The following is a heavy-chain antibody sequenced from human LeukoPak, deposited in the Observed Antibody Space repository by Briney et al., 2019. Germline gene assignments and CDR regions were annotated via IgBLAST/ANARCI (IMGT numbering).Heavy chain of an antibody. Sequence: GGSLRLSCAASGFTFDDYAMHWVRQAPGKGLGWVSGISWNSGSIGYADSVKGRFTISRDNAKNSLYLQMNSLRAEDTALYYCAKGGGIAVAGGNFDLWGRGTLVTVSS. D-gene: IGHD6-19*01. CDR3: AKGGGIAVAGGNFDL. CDR1: GFTFDDYA. V-gene: IGHV3-9*01. J-gene: IGHJ2*01. CDR2: ISWNSGSI.